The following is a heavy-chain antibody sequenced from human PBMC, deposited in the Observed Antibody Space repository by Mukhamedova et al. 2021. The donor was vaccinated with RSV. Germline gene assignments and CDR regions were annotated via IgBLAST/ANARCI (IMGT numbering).Heavy chain of an antibody. J-gene: IGHJ2*01. Sequence: WVSSISSSSSYIYYADSMKGRFTISRDNAKNSLYLQMNSLGAEDTAVYYCARHVGAYWYFDLWGLGTLVTVS. CDR2: ISSSSSYI. D-gene: IGHD1-26*01. V-gene: IGHV3-21*01. CDR3: ARHVGAYWYFDL.